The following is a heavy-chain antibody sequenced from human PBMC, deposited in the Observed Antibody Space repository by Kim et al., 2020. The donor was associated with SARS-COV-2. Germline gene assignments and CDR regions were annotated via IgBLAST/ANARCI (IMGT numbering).Heavy chain of an antibody. CDR2: ISSSSSYI. J-gene: IGHJ6*02. CDR3: ARALMGVDGYSYGSNYGMDV. V-gene: IGHV3-21*01. Sequence: GGSLRLSCAASGFTFSSYSMNWVRQAPGKGLEWVSSISSSSSYIYYADSVKGRFTISRDNAKNSLYLQMNSLRAEDTAVYYCARALMGVDGYSYGSNYGMDVWGQGTTVTVSS. CDR1: GFTFSSYS. D-gene: IGHD5-18*01.